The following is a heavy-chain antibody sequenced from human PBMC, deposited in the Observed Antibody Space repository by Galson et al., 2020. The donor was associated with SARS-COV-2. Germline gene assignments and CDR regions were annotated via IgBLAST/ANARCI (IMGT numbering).Heavy chain of an antibody. V-gene: IGHV3-33*01. CDR3: AGCQGVYYYYGMDV. CDR2: IWYDGSNK. D-gene: IGHD3-16*01. J-gene: IGHJ6*02. Sequence: TGGSLRLSCAASGFTFSSYGMNWVRQAPGKGLEWVAVIWYDGSNKYYADSVKGRFTISRDNSKNTLYLQMNSLRAEDTAVYYCAGCQGVYYYYGMDVWGLGTTVTGSS. CDR1: GFTFSSYG.